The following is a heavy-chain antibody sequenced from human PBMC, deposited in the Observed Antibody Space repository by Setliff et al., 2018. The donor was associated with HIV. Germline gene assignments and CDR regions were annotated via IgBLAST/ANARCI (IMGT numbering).Heavy chain of an antibody. CDR2: IYISGTT. Sequence: SETLSLTCTVSGGSINNYFWCWIRQAPGKGLEWLGYIYISGTTNYNPSLKGRVTMFLDTSKNQFSLKLTSVTAADTAVYYCARRSIVGSTRGYYYYALDVWGQGTTVTVSS. D-gene: IGHD1-26*01. CDR3: ARRSIVGSTRGYYYYALDV. CDR1: GGSINNYF. V-gene: IGHV4-4*08. J-gene: IGHJ6*02.